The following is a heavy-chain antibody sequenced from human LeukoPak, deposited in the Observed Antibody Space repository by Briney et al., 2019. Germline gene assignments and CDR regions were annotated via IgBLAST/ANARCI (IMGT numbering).Heavy chain of an antibody. Sequence: ASVKVSCKASGGTFSSYAISWVRQAPGQGLEWMGGIIPIFGTANYAQKFQGRVTITADESTSTAYVELSSLRSEDTAVYYCARDPYYYYYGMDVWGQGTTVTVSS. J-gene: IGHJ6*02. V-gene: IGHV1-69*01. CDR1: GGTFSSYA. CDR3: ARDPYYYYYGMDV. CDR2: IIPIFGTA.